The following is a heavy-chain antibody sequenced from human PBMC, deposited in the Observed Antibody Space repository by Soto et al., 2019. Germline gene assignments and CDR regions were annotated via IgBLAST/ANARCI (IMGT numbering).Heavy chain of an antibody. V-gene: IGHV3-21*01. Sequence: GGSLRLSCAASGFTFSSYSMNWVRQAPGKGLEWVSSISSSSSYIYYADSVKGRFTISRDNAKNSLYLQMNSLRAEDTAVYYCATSKRTGDLPTGAFDIWGQGTMVTVSS. CDR2: ISSSSSYI. J-gene: IGHJ3*02. CDR3: ATSKRTGDLPTGAFDI. CDR1: GFTFSSYS. D-gene: IGHD7-27*01.